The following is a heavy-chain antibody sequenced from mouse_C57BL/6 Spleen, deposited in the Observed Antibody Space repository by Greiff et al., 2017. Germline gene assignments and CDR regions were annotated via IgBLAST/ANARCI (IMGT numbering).Heavy chain of an antibody. D-gene: IGHD4-1*01. CDR1: GFTFSDYG. J-gene: IGHJ3*01. CDR2: ISSGSSTI. V-gene: IGHV5-17*01. CDR3: ARPGGAWFAY. Sequence: EVQLVESGGGLVKPGGSLKLSCAASGFTFSDYGMHWVRQAPEKGLEWVAYISSGSSTIYYADTVKGRFTISRDNAKNTLFLQMTSLRSEDTTMYYCARPGGAWFAYWGEKALVTVSA.